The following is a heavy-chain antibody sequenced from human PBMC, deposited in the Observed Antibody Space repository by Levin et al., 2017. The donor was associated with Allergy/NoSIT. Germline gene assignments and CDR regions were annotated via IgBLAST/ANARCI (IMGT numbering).Heavy chain of an antibody. CDR3: ARIPDYYGSGLPDY. D-gene: IGHD3-10*01. J-gene: IGHJ4*02. CDR2: IDWDDDK. CDR1: GFSLSTSGMC. V-gene: IGHV2-70*11. Sequence: QTLSLTCTFSGFSLSTSGMCVSWIRQPPGKALEWLARIDWDDDKYYSTSLKTRLTISKDTSKNQVVLTMTNMDPVDTATYYCARIPDYYGSGLPDYWGQGTLVTVSS.